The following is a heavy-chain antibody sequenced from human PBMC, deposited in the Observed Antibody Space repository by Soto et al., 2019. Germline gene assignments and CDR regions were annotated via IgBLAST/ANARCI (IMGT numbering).Heavy chain of an antibody. CDR2: IYYSGST. J-gene: IGHJ5*02. CDR3: ARHITMVGGNWFDP. Sequence: KPSETLSLTCTVSGGSISSSSYYWGWIRQPPGKGLEWIGGIYYSGSTYYNPSLKSRVTISVDTSKNQFSLKLSSVTAADTAVYYCARHITMVGGNWFDPWGQGTLVTVSS. CDR1: GGSISSSSYY. V-gene: IGHV4-39*01. D-gene: IGHD3-10*01.